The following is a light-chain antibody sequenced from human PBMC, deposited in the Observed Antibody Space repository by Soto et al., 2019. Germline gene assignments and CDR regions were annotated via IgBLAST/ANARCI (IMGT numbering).Light chain of an antibody. CDR3: QQSYSTPRDT. CDR2: AAS. Sequence: DIPMTQSPSSLSASVGDRVTITCRASQSISSYLNWYQQKPGKAPKLLIYAASSLQSGVPSRFIGSGSGTDYSLTISSLQPEDFATYYCQQSYSTPRDTFGQGTKLEIK. J-gene: IGKJ2*01. V-gene: IGKV1-39*01. CDR1: QSISSY.